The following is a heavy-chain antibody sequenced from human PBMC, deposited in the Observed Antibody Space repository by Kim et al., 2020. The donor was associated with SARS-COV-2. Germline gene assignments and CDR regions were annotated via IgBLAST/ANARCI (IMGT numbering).Heavy chain of an antibody. V-gene: IGHV4-34*01. CDR3: ARGGMATTPGDY. CDR1: GGSFSGYY. Sequence: SETLSLTCAVYGGSFSGYYWSWIRQPPGKGLEWIGEINHSGSTNYNPSLKSRVTISVDTSKNQFSLKLSSVTAADTAVYYCARGGMATTPGDYWGQGTLVTVSS. J-gene: IGHJ4*02. D-gene: IGHD5-12*01. CDR2: INHSGST.